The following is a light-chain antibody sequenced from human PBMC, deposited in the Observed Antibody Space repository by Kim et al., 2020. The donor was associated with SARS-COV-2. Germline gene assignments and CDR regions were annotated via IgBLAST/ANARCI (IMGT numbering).Light chain of an antibody. CDR2: GAS. J-gene: IGKJ2*01. V-gene: IGKV1D-12*01. CDR3: QQTHSFPYT. Sequence: SASVGDRVTFTCRASQVISNWLAWYLQKPGQAPYLLIYGASILQDGVPTRFSGSGSGTDFTLTFSGLQPEDFATYYCQQTHSFPYTFGQGTKLEI. CDR1: QVISNW.